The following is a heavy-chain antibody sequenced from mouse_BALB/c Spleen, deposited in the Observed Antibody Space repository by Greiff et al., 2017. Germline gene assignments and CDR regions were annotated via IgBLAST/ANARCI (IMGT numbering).Heavy chain of an antibody. CDR2: IHYSGST. D-gene: IGHD4-1*01. Sequence: DVKLQESGPDLVKPSQSLSLTCTVTGYSITSCYSWHWIRQFPGNKLEWMGYIHYSGSTNYNPSLKRRISITRDTSKNQFFLQLNSVTTEDTATYYCARTGTWLAYWGQGTLVTVSA. CDR1: GYSITSCYS. CDR3: ARTGTWLAY. J-gene: IGHJ3*01. V-gene: IGHV3-1*02.